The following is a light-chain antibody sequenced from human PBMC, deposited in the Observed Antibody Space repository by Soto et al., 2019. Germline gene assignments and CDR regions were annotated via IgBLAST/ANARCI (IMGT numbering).Light chain of an antibody. CDR3: QQYNNWPPYT. J-gene: IGKJ2*01. V-gene: IGKV3-15*01. CDR1: QSVSTN. CDR2: GAS. Sequence: ETVMTQSPAILSVSPGERATLSCRASQSVSTNLAWYQQKPGQAPRLVIYGASTRATGISARFSASGSGTEFTLTISSLESEDFAVYYCQQYNNWPPYTVGQGTKLEIK.